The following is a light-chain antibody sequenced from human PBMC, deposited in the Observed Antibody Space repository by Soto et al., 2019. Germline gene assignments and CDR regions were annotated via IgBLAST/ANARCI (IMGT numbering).Light chain of an antibody. Sequence: QSALTQFASVSGSHGRSITISCTGTSIDVGAYNYVSWYQQHPGKAPKLMIYEVSNRPSGVSNRFSGSKSGNTASLTISGLQAEDEADYYCSSYTSSSTRVFGGGTKLTVL. CDR2: EVS. J-gene: IGLJ2*01. CDR1: SIDVGAYNY. V-gene: IGLV2-14*01. CDR3: SSYTSSSTRV.